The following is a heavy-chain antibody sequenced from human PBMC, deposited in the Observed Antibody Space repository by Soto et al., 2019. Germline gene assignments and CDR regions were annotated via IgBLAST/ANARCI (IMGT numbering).Heavy chain of an antibody. CDR2: INPNSGGT. V-gene: IGHV1-2*04. CDR1: GYTFTDYY. J-gene: IGHJ3*02. CDR3: ARARAAAPTCDAFDI. D-gene: IGHD6-13*01. Sequence: QVPLVQSGAEVKKPGASVKVSCKASGYTFTDYYMHWVRQAPGQGLEWMGWINPNSGGTNYAQKFQGWVTMTRDTSISTAYMELSRLRSDDTAVYYCARARAAAPTCDAFDIWGQGTMVTVSS.